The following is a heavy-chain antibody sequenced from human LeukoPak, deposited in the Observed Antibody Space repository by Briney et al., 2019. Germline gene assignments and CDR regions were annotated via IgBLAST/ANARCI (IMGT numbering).Heavy chain of an antibody. V-gene: IGHV4-38-2*02. CDR1: GYSISSGYY. D-gene: IGHD3-22*01. CDR3: ASLDFGYDSSDSEVFDY. J-gene: IGHJ4*02. Sequence: SETLSLTCTVSGYSISSGYYWGWLRQPPGKGLEWIGSNYHSGSTYYNPSLKSRVTISVDTSKNQFSLKLSSVTAADTAVYYCASLDFGYDSSDSEVFDYWGQGTLVTVSS. CDR2: NYHSGST.